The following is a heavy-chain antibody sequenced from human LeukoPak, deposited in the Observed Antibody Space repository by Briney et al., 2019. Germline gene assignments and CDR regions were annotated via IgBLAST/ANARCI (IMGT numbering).Heavy chain of an antibody. CDR2: FDPEDVET. Sequence: GATVKVSCKVSVYTLPELSMHWVRQAPGKGLEWIGGFDPEDVETIYPQQFQGRVTMTEDTSTDTAYMELSSLRSEDTAVYYCATIALAGTFDYWGQGTLVTVSS. V-gene: IGHV1-24*01. CDR1: VYTLPELS. D-gene: IGHD6-19*01. J-gene: IGHJ4*02. CDR3: ATIALAGTFDY.